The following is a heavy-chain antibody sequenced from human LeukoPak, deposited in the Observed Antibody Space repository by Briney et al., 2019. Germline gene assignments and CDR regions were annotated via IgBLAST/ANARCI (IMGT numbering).Heavy chain of an antibody. J-gene: IGHJ4*02. CDR2: ISSSGNNI. V-gene: IGHV3-48*03. CDR1: GFMVSSYE. Sequence: PGGSLRLSCAASGFMVSSYEMNWVRQAPGKGLEWVSHISSSGNNIRYADSVKGRFTISRDNAKNSLYLQMNSLRAEDTAVYYCARDPGQPFPFDHWGQGTLVTVSS. D-gene: IGHD2-2*01. CDR3: ARDPGQPFPFDH.